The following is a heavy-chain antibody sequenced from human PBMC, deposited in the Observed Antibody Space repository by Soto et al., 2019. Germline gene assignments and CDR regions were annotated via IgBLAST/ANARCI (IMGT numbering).Heavy chain of an antibody. CDR3: ARRAVRDIVVVPAAQYYYGMDV. CDR1: GGTFSSYA. CDR2: IIPIFGTA. V-gene: IGHV1-69*06. J-gene: IGHJ6*02. Sequence: GASVKVSCKASGGTFSSYAISWVRQAPGQGLEWMGGIIPIFGTANYAQKFQGRVTITADKSTSTAYMELSSLRSEDTAVYYCARRAVRDIVVVPAAQYYYGMDVWGQGTTVTVSS. D-gene: IGHD2-2*01.